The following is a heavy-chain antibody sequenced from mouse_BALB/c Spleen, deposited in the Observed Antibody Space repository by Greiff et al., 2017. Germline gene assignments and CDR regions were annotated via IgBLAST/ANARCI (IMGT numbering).Heavy chain of an antibody. CDR1: GYSFTSYW. J-gene: IGHJ4*01. Sequence: QVQLLQSGRQLVKPGASVKISCKASGYSFTSYWMHWVKQSPGQGLEWIGMIDPSDSETRLNQKFKDKATLTVDKSSSTAYMQLSSPTSEDSAVYYCAREDSYAMDYWGQGTSVTVSS. CDR3: AREDSYAMDY. V-gene: IGHV1S126*01. CDR2: IDPSDSET.